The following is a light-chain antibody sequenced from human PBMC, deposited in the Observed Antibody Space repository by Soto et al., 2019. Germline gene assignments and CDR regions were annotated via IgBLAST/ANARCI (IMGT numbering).Light chain of an antibody. CDR1: SSNIGSHT. CDR2: SNT. V-gene: IGLV1-44*01. Sequence: QTVLTQPPSACGTPGQTIAISCSGGSSNIGSHTVNWYQQLPGTAPRLLIYSNTQRPSGVPDRFSGSKSGTSASLAITGLQSEYEGDYYCAAWDDSLNGVVFGGGTKVTVL. J-gene: IGLJ2*01. CDR3: AAWDDSLNGVV.